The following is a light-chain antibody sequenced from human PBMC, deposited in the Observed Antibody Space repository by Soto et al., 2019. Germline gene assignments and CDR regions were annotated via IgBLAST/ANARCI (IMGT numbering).Light chain of an antibody. V-gene: IGKV2-29*03. J-gene: IGKJ1*01. CDR2: EVS. CDR3: MQAIDIPWT. Sequence: ILMTQTPLSLSIIPGQTASISCKSSQSLLHSDGKTYFYWYVQKAGQAPQPLIYEVSNRFSGVPERFSGRGSRTDFTLKISRVEADAVGIYYCMQAIDIPWTFGKGTKVEI. CDR1: QSLLHSDGKTY.